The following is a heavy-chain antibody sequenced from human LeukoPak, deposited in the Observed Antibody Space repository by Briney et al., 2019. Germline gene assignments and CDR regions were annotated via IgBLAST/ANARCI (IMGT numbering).Heavy chain of an antibody. D-gene: IGHD6-6*01. CDR2: IYYSGNT. J-gene: IGHJ5*02. CDR3: ARASSGWSFDP. CDR1: GASISSYY. Sequence: PSQTLSLTCTVSGASISSYYWSWIRQPPGKGLEWIGYIYYSGNTNYNPSLKSRVTISVDTSMNQFSLKLTSVTAADTAVYYCARASSGWSFDPWGQGTLVTVSS. V-gene: IGHV4-59*01.